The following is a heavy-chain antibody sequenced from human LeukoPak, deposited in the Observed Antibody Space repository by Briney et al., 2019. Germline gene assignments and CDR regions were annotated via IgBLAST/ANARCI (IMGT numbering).Heavy chain of an antibody. V-gene: IGHV4-39*07. Sequence: SETLSLTCTVSGGSISSSSYYWGWIRQPPGKGLEWIGSTYYSGSTYYNPSLKSRVTISVDTSKNQFSLNLSSVTAADTAVYYCARTGGSFYFYYYMDVWGKGTTVTVSS. CDR2: TYYSGST. CDR3: ARTGGSFYFYYYMDV. D-gene: IGHD1-26*01. CDR1: GGSISSSSYY. J-gene: IGHJ6*03.